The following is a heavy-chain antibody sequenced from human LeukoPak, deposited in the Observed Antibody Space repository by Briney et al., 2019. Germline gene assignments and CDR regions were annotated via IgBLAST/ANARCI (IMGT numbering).Heavy chain of an antibody. CDR2: ISSSSSYI. J-gene: IGHJ3*02. Sequence: GGSLRLSCAASGFTFSSYSMNWVRQAPGKGLEWVSSISSSSSYIYYADSVKGRFTISRDNAKNSLYLQMNSLRAEDTAVYYCARDQGLYDSSAPDAFDIWGQGTMVTVSS. CDR3: ARDQGLYDSSAPDAFDI. V-gene: IGHV3-21*01. D-gene: IGHD3-22*01. CDR1: GFTFSSYS.